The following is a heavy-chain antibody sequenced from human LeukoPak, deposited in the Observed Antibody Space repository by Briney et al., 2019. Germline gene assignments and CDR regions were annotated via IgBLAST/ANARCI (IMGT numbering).Heavy chain of an antibody. Sequence: SETLSLTCTIYGGSFSGYSWTWIRQPPGEGLEWIGEIKHSGGTNYNPSLKSRVTISVDTSKNQFSLKLSSVTAADTAVYYCTRGELRYFDWLPWGQGTLVTVSS. J-gene: IGHJ4*02. CDR1: GGSFSGYS. V-gene: IGHV4-34*01. CDR3: TRGELRYFDWLP. CDR2: IKHSGGT. D-gene: IGHD3-9*01.